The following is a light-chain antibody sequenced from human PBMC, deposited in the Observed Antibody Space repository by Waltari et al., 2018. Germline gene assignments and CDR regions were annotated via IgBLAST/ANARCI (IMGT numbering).Light chain of an antibody. CDR3: QHYYNIPRT. CDR1: QAIRDS. J-gene: IGKJ1*01. CDR2: GAS. Sequence: DIQMTQSPSSLSASVGDRVTSTCRASQAIRDSLAWYQQKPGKAPKLLLYGASRLDSGVPFRFSGSGSGTDFTLTITSLQPEDFATYYCQHYYNIPRTFGQGTKVEVK. V-gene: IGKV1-NL1*01.